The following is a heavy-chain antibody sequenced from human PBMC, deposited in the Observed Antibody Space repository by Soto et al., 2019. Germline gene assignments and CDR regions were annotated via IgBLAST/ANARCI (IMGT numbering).Heavy chain of an antibody. CDR2: IYHSGST. V-gene: IGHV4-30-2*01. J-gene: IGHJ6*02. CDR1: GGSVSSGGWS. Sequence: LSRTCAGSGGSVSSGGWSWTWIRQPPGKGLEWIGYIYHSGSTYYNPSLKSRVTISVDRSKNQFSLKLNSVTAADTAVYYCARVRDVWGQGTTVTVSS. CDR3: ARVRDV.